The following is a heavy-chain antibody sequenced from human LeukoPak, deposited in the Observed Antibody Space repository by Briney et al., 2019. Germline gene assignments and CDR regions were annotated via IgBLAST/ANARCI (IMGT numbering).Heavy chain of an antibody. CDR2: VSGGGSST. V-gene: IGHV3-23*01. CDR1: GFTFSNYA. CDR3: AKDLYTSRYACCFDY. D-gene: IGHD6-13*01. J-gene: IGHJ4*02. Sequence: GGSLRLSCVASGFTFSNYAMNWVRQAPGKGLEWVSGVSGGGSSTYYADSVKSRFTISRDNSENMLYLQMNSLRAEDTAVYYCAKDLYTSRYACCFDYWGQGTLVTVSS.